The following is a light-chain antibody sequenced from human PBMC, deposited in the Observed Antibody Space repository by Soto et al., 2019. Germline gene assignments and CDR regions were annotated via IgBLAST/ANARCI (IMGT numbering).Light chain of an antibody. Sequence: DIQMTQSPSTLSASVGDGVTITCRASQSIGSWLAWYQQKPGKAPKLLIYKATNLQSGVQSRFSGSGSGTDFSLTISSLQPEDSATYFCQQYNDFQYTFGTGTKLEI. CDR3: QQYNDFQYT. V-gene: IGKV1-5*03. CDR2: KAT. J-gene: IGKJ2*01. CDR1: QSIGSW.